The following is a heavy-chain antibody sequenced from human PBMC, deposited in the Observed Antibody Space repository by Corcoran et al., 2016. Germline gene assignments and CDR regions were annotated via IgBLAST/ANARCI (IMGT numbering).Heavy chain of an antibody. V-gene: IGHV1-69*01. J-gene: IGHJ5*02. CDR1: GVTFSSYA. D-gene: IGHD2-2*01. Sequence: QVQLVQSGAEVKKPGSSVKVSCKASGVTFSSYAISWVRPAPGQGLEWMGGIIPIFGTANYAQKFQGRGTITADESTSTAYMELSSLRSEDTDVYYCARGGYVPAAMMPNGFDPWGQGTLVTVSS. CDR2: IIPIFGTA. CDR3: ARGGYVPAAMMPNGFDP.